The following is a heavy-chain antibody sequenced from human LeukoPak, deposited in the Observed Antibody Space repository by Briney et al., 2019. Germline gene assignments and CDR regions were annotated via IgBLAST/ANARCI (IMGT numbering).Heavy chain of an antibody. Sequence: ASVKVSCNASGYTFTSYDINWVRQATGQGLEWMGSMNPNSGNTGYAQKFQGRVTMTRNTSISTAYMELSSLRSEDTAVYYCARGEPEYGSGRARFDPWGQGTLVTVSS. J-gene: IGHJ5*02. D-gene: IGHD3-10*01. V-gene: IGHV1-8*01. CDR1: GYTFTSYD. CDR3: ARGEPEYGSGRARFDP. CDR2: MNPNSGNT.